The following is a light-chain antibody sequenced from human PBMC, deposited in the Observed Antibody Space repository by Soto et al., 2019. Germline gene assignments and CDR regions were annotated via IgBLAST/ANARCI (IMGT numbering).Light chain of an antibody. CDR3: QSYASSLSANFV. J-gene: IGLJ1*01. CDR1: SSNIGAGYD. Sequence: SVLTQPPSVTGATGQRVTISYTGSSSNIGAGYDVHWYQQLPGKAPKLLIYGNNNRPSGVPDRFSGSKSGTSASLAITGLRADDEADYYCQSYASSLSANFVFGTGTKVTVL. V-gene: IGLV1-40*01. CDR2: GNN.